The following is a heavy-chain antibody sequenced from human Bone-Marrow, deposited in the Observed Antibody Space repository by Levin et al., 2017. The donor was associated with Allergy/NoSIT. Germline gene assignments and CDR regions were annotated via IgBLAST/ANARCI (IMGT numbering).Heavy chain of an antibody. J-gene: IGHJ4*02. Sequence: SETLSLTCTVSGGSITTYFWNWIRQSPGKGLEWIGSFYYIGSSNYNPSLKSRFTISIDTSKNHFSLRLTSLTAADTAVYYCARGVAAAMVMSYFDYWGQGTPVTVSS. D-gene: IGHD5-18*01. CDR2: FYYIGSS. CDR3: ARGVAAAMVMSYFDY. CDR1: GGSITTYF. V-gene: IGHV4-59*08.